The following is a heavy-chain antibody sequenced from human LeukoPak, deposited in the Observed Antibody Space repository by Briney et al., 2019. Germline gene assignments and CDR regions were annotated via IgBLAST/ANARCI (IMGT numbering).Heavy chain of an antibody. J-gene: IGHJ4*02. CDR1: GYTFTGYY. CDR2: INPNSGGT. CDR3: ARGPDHFDY. V-gene: IGHV1-2*02. Sequence: ASVKVSCKASGYTFTGYYMHWVRQAPGQGLEWMGWINPNSGGTNYAQKFQGRVTMTKGTSISTAYMEVSRLRSDDTALYYCARGPDHFDYWGQGTLVTVSS.